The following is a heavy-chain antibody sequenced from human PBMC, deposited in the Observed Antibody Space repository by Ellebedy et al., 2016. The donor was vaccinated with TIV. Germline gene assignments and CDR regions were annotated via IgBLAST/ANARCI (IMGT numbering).Heavy chain of an antibody. Sequence: PGGSLRLSCAASGFTFADYAMHWVRQAPGKGLEWVSGISWNSGTIDYADSVKGRFTISRDNAKNCLYLQMNSLRAEDTALYYCSKGPTSMIMRGRFDPWGQGTLVTVSS. J-gene: IGHJ5*02. D-gene: IGHD5-18*01. CDR1: GFTFADYA. CDR2: ISWNSGTI. CDR3: SKGPTSMIMRGRFDP. V-gene: IGHV3-9*01.